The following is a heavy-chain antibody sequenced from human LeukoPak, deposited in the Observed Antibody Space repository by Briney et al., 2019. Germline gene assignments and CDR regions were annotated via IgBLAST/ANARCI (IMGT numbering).Heavy chain of an antibody. CDR2: IGTAGDT. V-gene: IGHV3-13*01. CDR3: ARESTGTPFDY. J-gene: IGHJ4*02. D-gene: IGHD2-15*01. Sequence: GGSLRLSCAASGFTFSSYDMHWVRQASGKGLEWVSAIGTAGDTYYPGSVKGRFTISRENAKNSLYLQMNSLRAEDTAVYYCARESTGTPFDYWGQGTLVTVSS. CDR1: GFTFSSYD.